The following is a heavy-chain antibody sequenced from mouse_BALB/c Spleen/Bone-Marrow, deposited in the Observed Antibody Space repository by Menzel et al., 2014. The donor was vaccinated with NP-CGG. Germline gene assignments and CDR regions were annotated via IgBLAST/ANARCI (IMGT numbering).Heavy chain of an antibody. D-gene: IGHD2-2*01. CDR2: ILPGGGST. CDR1: GYTFSNYW. V-gene: IGHV1-9*01. J-gene: IGHJ4*01. Sequence: VQLQQSGAELMKPGASVKISCKATGYTFSNYWIEWIKRRPGHGLEWIGEILPGGGSTKYNEKFKDKATFTADTSSKTAYMQLSSLTSEDSAVYYCARSGYGYYAMDYWGQGTSVTVSS. CDR3: ARSGYGYYAMDY.